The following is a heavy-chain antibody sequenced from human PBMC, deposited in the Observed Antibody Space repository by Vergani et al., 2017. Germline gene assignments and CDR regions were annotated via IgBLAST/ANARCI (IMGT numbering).Heavy chain of an antibody. CDR1: GGSFSDYY. CDR2: VNHGGST. V-gene: IGHV4-34*01. CDR3: ARRYYGSGRGYYYYGMDV. J-gene: IGHJ6*02. D-gene: IGHD3-10*01. Sequence: QVQLQEWGAGLLKTSETLSLTCGVSGGSFSDYYWSWIRQAPGMGLEWIGEVNHGGSTNYNPSLKSRVTISVDTSKNQFSLKLSSVTAADTAVYYCARRYYGSGRGYYYYGMDVWGQGP.